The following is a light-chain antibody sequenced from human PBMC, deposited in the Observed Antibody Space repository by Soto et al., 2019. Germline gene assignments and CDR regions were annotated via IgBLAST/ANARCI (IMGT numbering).Light chain of an antibody. CDR1: QGISSA. CDR2: DAS. V-gene: IGKV1-13*02. J-gene: IGKJ1*01. CDR3: QQFNSYPWT. Sequence: AIPLTQSPSSLSASVGDRVTITCRASQGISSALAWYQQKPGKAPKLLIYDASSLESGVPSRFSGGGSGTDFTLTISSLQPEDFATYYCQQFNSYPWTFGQGTKVEIK.